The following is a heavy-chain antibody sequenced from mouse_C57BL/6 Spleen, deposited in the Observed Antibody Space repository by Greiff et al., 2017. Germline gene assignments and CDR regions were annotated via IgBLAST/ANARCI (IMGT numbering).Heavy chain of an antibody. Sequence: EVQVVESGPGLVKPSQSLSLTCSVTGYSITSGYYWNWIRQFPGNKLEWMGYISYDGSNNYNPSLKNRISITRDTSKNQFFLKLNSVTTEDTATYYCARAQANWDVDAMDYWGQGTSVTVSS. J-gene: IGHJ4*01. V-gene: IGHV3-6*01. CDR1: GYSITSGYY. CDR3: ARAQANWDVDAMDY. D-gene: IGHD4-1*01. CDR2: ISYDGSN.